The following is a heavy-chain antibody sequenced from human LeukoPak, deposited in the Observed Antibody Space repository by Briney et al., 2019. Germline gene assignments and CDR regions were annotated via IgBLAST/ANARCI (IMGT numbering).Heavy chain of an antibody. D-gene: IGHD1-26*01. CDR3: ARLRGSYGGDAFDI. CDR1: GDSISNSRYS. Sequence: AETLSLTCTVSGDSISNSRYSWGWLRQPPGKELEWIGTTSYSGSAYYNPSLKSRVTISVDTSKNQFSLKLSSVTAADTAVFYCARLRGSYGGDAFDIWGQGTMVTVSS. V-gene: IGHV4-39*01. CDR2: TSYSGSA. J-gene: IGHJ3*02.